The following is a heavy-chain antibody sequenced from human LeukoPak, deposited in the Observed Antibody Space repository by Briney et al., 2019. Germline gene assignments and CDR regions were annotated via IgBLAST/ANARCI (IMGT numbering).Heavy chain of an antibody. V-gene: IGHV1-18*01. CDR1: GYYFSTYS. CDR3: AREWKGGDN. D-gene: IGHD1-1*01. CDR2: INCYNVNT. J-gene: IGHJ4*02. Sequence: ASVKVSCKTSGYYFSTYSINWVRQVPGQGLEWVGWINCYNVNTNYAQKFQGRVTMTTDTPTTTAYMELGSLTSDDTAVYYCAREWKGGDNWGQGSLVTAPS.